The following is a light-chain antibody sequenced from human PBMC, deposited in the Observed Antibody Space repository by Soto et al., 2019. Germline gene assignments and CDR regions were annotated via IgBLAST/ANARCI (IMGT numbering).Light chain of an antibody. Sequence: QSVLTQPPSASGTPGQRVTISCSESRSNIGAGYDVHWYQQLPGTAPKLLISGNNNRPSGVPDRFSGSKSGTSASLAINGLQAEDEADYYCQSSDSSLSAVFGTGTKLTVL. CDR2: GNN. V-gene: IGLV1-40*01. CDR3: QSSDSSLSAV. CDR1: RSNIGAGYD. J-gene: IGLJ1*01.